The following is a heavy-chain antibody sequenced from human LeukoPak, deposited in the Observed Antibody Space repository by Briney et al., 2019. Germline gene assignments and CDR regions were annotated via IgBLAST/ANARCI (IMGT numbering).Heavy chain of an antibody. CDR2: ISWNSGSI. CDR3: AKDMGSRYCSSTSCSISFDY. V-gene: IGHV3-9*01. D-gene: IGHD2-2*01. J-gene: IGHJ4*02. Sequence: GGSLRLSCAASGYTFDDYAMHWVRQAPGKGLEWVSGISWNSGSIGYADSVKGRFTIPRDNAKNSLYLQMNSLRAEDTALYYCAKDMGSRYCSSTSCSISFDYWGQGTLVTVSS. CDR1: GYTFDDYA.